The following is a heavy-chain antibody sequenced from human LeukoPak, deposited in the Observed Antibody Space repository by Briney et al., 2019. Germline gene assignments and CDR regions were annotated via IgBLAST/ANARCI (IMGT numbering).Heavy chain of an antibody. V-gene: IGHV4-38-2*02. CDR2: IYHSGST. CDR3: ARDFSPRGLRWFDP. Sequence: SETLSLTCTVSGYSISSGYYWGWIRQPPGRGLEWIGEIYHSGSTNYNPSLKSRVTISVDKFKNQFSLKLSSVTAADTALYYCARDFSPRGLRWFDPWGQGTLVTVSS. J-gene: IGHJ5*02. CDR1: GYSISSGYY.